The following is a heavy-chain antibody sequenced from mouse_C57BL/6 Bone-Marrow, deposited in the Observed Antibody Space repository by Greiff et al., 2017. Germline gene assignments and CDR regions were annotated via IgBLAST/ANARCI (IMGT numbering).Heavy chain of an antibody. CDR3: TTFGIGGFDY. CDR1: GFNINDDY. D-gene: IGHD2-14*01. J-gene: IGHJ2*01. CDR2: IDPENGDT. Sequence: VQLQQSGAELVRPGASVKLSCTASGFNINDDYMHWVKQRPEPGLEWIGWIDPENGDTAYASKFQGKATITADTSSNTAYLQLSSLTSEDTAVYYCTTFGIGGFDYWGQGTTLTVSS. V-gene: IGHV14-4*01.